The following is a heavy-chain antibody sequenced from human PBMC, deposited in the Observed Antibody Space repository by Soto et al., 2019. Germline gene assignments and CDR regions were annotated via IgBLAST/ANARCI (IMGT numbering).Heavy chain of an antibody. CDR1: GFTFSSYG. V-gene: IGHV3-30*03. J-gene: IGHJ4*02. Sequence: GGSLRLSCAASGFTFSSYGMHWVRQAPGKGLEWVAVISYDGSNKYYADSVKGRFTISRDNSKNTLYLQMNSVRAEDTAVYYCARDGIGEYCSSASCHFWGQGTLVTVSS. D-gene: IGHD2-2*01. CDR2: ISYDGSNK. CDR3: ARDGIGEYCSSASCHF.